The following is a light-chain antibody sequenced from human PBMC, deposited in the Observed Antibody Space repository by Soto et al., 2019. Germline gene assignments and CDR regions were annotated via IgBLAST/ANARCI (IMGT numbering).Light chain of an antibody. CDR2: LGS. Sequence: DIVMTQSPLSLSVTPGEPASISCRSSQSLLHTSGDNYLDWYLQRPGQSPQLLIDLGSKRASGVYDRFSGSGSGTRLTLRISRVEAEDVGFYYCMQAQRIPRTFGQGTEVGIK. V-gene: IGKV2-28*01. CDR1: QSLLHTSGDNY. J-gene: IGKJ1*01. CDR3: MQAQRIPRT.